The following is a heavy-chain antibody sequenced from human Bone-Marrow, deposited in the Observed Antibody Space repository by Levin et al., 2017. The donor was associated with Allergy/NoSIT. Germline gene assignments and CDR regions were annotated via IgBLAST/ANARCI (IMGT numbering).Heavy chain of an antibody. CDR2: IRSKAYGGTT. CDR3: TRDSLPYSSGWYFDY. V-gene: IGHV3-49*04. D-gene: IGHD6-19*01. J-gene: IGHJ4*02. Sequence: AGGSLRLSCTASGFTFGDYAMSWVRQAPGKGLEWVGFIRSKAYGGTTEYAASVKGRFTISRDDSKSIAYLQMNSLKTEDTAVYYCTRDSLPYSSGWYFDYWGQGTLVTVSS. CDR1: GFTFGDYA.